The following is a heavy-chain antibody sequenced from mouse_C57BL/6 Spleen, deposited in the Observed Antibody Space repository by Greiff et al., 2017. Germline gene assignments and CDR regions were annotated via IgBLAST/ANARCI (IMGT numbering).Heavy chain of an antibody. Sequence: EVQGVESGGGLVQPGGSLKLSCAASGFTFSDYYMYWVRQTPEKRLEWVAYISNGGGSTYYPDTVKGRFTISRDNAKNTLYLQMSRLKSEDTAMYYCASSEGWFAYWGQGTLVTVSA. J-gene: IGHJ3*01. CDR2: ISNGGGST. V-gene: IGHV5-12*01. CDR3: ASSEGWFAY. CDR1: GFTFSDYY.